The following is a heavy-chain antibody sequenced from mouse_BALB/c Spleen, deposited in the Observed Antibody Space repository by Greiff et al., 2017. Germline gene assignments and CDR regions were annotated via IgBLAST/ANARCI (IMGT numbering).Heavy chain of an antibody. D-gene: IGHD2-10*02. CDR3: ARKYGNRYYAMDY. J-gene: IGHJ4*01. CDR1: GYTFSSYW. CDR2: ILPGSGST. Sequence: QVQLQQSGAELMKPGASVKISCKATGYTFSSYWIEWVKQRPGHGLEWIGEILPGSGSTNYTEKFKGKATFTADTSSNTAYMQLSSLTSEDSAVYYWARKYGNRYYAMDYWGQGTSVTVSS. V-gene: IGHV1-9*01.